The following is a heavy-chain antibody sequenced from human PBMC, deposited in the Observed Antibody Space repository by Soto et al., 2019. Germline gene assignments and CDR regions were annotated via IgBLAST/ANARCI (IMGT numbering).Heavy chain of an antibody. D-gene: IGHD3-3*01. CDR3: ARINHLEWLWEADY. CDR2: ISAYNGNT. J-gene: IGHJ4*02. CDR1: GGTFSSYA. Sequence: ASVKVSCKASGGTFSSYAISWVRQAPGQGLEWMGWISAYNGNTNYAQKLQGRVTMTTDTSTSTAYMELRSLRSDDTAVYYCARINHLEWLWEADYWGQGTLVTVSS. V-gene: IGHV1-18*01.